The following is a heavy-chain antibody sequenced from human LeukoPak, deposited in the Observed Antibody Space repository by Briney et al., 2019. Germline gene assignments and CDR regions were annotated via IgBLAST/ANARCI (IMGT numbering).Heavy chain of an antibody. D-gene: IGHD2/OR15-2a*01. J-gene: IGHJ3*02. CDR2: ISWNGDRT. Sequence: GGSLRLSCAASGFTFDDYGMSWVRQAPGKGLEWVSGISWNGDRTGYADSVKGRFTISRDNSKNTLYLQMNSLRAEDTAVYYCANLVLHRKTSASFDIWGQGTMVTVSS. CDR1: GFTFDDYG. CDR3: ANLVLHRKTSASFDI. V-gene: IGHV3-20*04.